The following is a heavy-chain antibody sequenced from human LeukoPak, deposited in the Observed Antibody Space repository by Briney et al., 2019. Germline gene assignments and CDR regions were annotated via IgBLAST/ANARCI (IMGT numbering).Heavy chain of an antibody. Sequence: EASVKVSCKASGYTFTSYYMHWVRQAPGQGLEWMGIINPSGGNTSYAQKFQGRVTMTRDTSTSTVYMELSSLRSEDTAVYYCATEPAGGYSSGWYGGGWGQGTLVTVSS. D-gene: IGHD6-19*01. CDR2: INPSGGNT. CDR3: ATEPAGGYSSGWYGGG. CDR1: GYTFTSYY. V-gene: IGHV1-46*01. J-gene: IGHJ4*02.